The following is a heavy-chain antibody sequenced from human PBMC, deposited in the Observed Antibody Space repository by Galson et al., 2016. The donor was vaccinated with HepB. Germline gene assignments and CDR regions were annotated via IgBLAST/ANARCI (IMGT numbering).Heavy chain of an antibody. V-gene: IGHV5-51*01. CDR3: ARRAYNGAFDSFDV. CDR1: GYSFSNYW. J-gene: IGHJ3*01. D-gene: IGHD1-1*01. CDR2: INPSDSDI. Sequence: QSGAEVKEPGESLTISCKGTGYSFSNYWIGWVRQMPGKGLEWMGTINPSDSDIRYNPSFEGQVTISADKSISTAYLQWTSLKASDTAIYYCARRAYNGAFDSFDVWGQGTVVTVS.